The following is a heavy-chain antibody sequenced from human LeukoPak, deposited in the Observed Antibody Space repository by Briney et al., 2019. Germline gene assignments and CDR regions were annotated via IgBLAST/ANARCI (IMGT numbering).Heavy chain of an antibody. CDR2: INHSGST. CDR1: GGSFSGYY. CDR3: ARRRVLVWFGELPFDY. V-gene: IGHV4-34*01. D-gene: IGHD3-10*01. J-gene: IGHJ4*02. Sequence: SETLSLTCAVYGGSFSGYYRRWIRQPPGKGLEWIGEINHSGSTNYNPSLKSRVTISVDTSKNQFSLKLSSVTAADTAVYYCARRRVLVWFGELPFDYWGQGTLVTVSS.